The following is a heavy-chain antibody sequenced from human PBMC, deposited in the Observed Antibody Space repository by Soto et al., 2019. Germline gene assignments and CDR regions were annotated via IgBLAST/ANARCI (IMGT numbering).Heavy chain of an antibody. CDR2: IYSGGST. J-gene: IGHJ6*02. CDR1: GFTVSSNY. CDR3: ARDQSTIWSVSYCGMDV. Sequence: GGSLRLSCAASGFTVSSNYMSWVRQAPGKGLEWVSVIYSGGSTYYADSVKGRFTISRDNSKNTLYLQMNSLRAEDTAVYYCARDQSTIWSVSYCGMDVWGQGTKVTVSS. D-gene: IGHD6-13*01. V-gene: IGHV3-53*01.